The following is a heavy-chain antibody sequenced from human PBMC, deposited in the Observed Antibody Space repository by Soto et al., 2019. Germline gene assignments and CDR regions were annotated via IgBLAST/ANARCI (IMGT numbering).Heavy chain of an antibody. D-gene: IGHD6-13*01. CDR1: GFTFSSYA. Sequence: EVQLLESGGGLVQPGGSLRLSCAASGFTFSSYAMSWVRQAPGKGLEWVSGISGSGGTTFYADSVKGRFTISRDNSNNTLYLQMNSLRTEDTAVYFCASLTSTWQVGFDYWGQGTLVTVSS. CDR2: ISGSGGTT. CDR3: ASLTSTWQVGFDY. V-gene: IGHV3-23*01. J-gene: IGHJ4*02.